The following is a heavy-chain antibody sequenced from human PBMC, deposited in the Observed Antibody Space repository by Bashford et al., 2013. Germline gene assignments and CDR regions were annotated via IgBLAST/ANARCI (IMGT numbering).Heavy chain of an antibody. CDR1: GESFSAYS. CDR3: ASIAARRPPGYYYYGMDV. Sequence: SETLSLTCAVYGESFSAYSWSWIRQPPGKGLEWIGEINHSGSTNYNPSLKSRVTISVDTSKNQFSLKLSSVTAADTAVYYCASIAARRPPGYYYYGMDVWGQGTTVTVSS. CDR2: INHSGST. D-gene: IGHD6-6*01. V-gene: IGHV4-34*01. J-gene: IGHJ6*02.